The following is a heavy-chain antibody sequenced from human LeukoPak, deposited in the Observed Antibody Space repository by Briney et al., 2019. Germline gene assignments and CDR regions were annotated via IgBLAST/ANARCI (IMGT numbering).Heavy chain of an antibody. D-gene: IGHD5-24*01. J-gene: IGHJ4*02. CDR1: GGSISGFY. CDR3: ASNSPFDY. V-gene: IGHV4-59*12. Sequence: SETLSLTCTLSGGSISGFYWSWIRQPPGKGLEWIGYIYYSGSTNYNPSLKSRVTISVDTSKNQFSLKLSSVTAADTAVYYCASNSPFDYWGQGTLVTVSS. CDR2: IYYSGST.